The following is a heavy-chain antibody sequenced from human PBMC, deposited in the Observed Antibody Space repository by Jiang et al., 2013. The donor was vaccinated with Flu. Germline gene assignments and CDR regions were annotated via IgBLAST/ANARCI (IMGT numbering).Heavy chain of an antibody. CDR2: ISYDGSNK. V-gene: IGHV3-30-3*01. CDR3: ARDPSAVGATLADY. CDR1: GFTFSSYA. J-gene: IGHJ4*02. D-gene: IGHD1-26*01. Sequence: GVVQPGRSLRLSCAASGFTFSSYAMHWVRQAPGKGLEWVAVISYDGSNKYYADSVKGRFTISRDNSKNTLYLQMNSLRAEDTAVYYCARDPSAVGATLADYWGQGTLVTVSS.